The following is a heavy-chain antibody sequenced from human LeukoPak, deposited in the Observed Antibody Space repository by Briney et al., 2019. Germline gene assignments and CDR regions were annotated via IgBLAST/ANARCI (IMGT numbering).Heavy chain of an antibody. CDR3: AKAFAMIVVAVDY. CDR2: ISYDGSNK. D-gene: IGHD3-22*01. J-gene: IGHJ4*02. Sequence: GRSLRLSCAASGFTFSSYGMHWVRQAPGKGLEWVAVISYDGSNKYYADSVKGRFTISRDNSKNTLYLQMNSLRAEDTAVYYCAKAFAMIVVAVDYWGQGTQVTVSS. CDR1: GFTFSSYG. V-gene: IGHV3-30*18.